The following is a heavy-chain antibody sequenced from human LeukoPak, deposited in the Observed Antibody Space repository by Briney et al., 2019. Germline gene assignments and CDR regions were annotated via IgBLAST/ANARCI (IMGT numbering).Heavy chain of an antibody. J-gene: IGHJ4*02. D-gene: IGHD3-3*01. CDR2: IKQDGSEK. V-gene: IGHV3-7*01. Sequence: GGSLRLSCAASGFAFSSYWMSWVRQAPGKGLEWVANIKQDGSEKYYVDSVKGRFTISRDNAKNSLYLQMNSLRAEDTAVYYCAREVYDGVLDYWGQGTLVTVSS. CDR1: GFAFSSYW. CDR3: AREVYDGVLDY.